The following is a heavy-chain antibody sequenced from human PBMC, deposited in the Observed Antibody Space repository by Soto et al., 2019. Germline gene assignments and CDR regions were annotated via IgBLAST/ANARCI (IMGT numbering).Heavy chain of an antibody. CDR3: VKDGSSGWPYFDDMDV. J-gene: IGHJ6*02. Sequence: QVQLVESGGGVVQPGRSLRLSCAASGFTFSSYGMHWVRQAPGKGLEWVAVILYDGSKKYYADSVKGRFTISRDNSKNTLYLQMSSLRAEDTALYFCVKDGSSGWPYFDDMDVWGQWTTVTVSS. V-gene: IGHV3-30*18. CDR1: GFTFSSYG. CDR2: ILYDGSKK. D-gene: IGHD6-19*01.